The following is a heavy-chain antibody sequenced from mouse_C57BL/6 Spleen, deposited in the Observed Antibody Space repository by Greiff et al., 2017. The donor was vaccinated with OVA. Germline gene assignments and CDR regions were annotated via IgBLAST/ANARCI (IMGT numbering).Heavy chain of an antibody. CDR2: ISSGSSTI. CDR1: GFTFSDYG. J-gene: IGHJ2*01. CDR3: ARRGGSRGQYYFDY. V-gene: IGHV5-17*01. D-gene: IGHD1-1*01. Sequence: EVMLVESGGGLVKPGGSLKLSCAASGFTFSDYGMHWVRQAPEKGLEWVAYISSGSSTIYYADPVQGRFTISRDNAKNTLFLQMASLRSEDTAMYYCARRGGSRGQYYFDYWGQGTTLTVSS.